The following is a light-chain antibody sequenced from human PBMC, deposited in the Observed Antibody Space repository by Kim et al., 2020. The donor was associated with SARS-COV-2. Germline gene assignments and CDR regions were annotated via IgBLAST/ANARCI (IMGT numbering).Light chain of an antibody. Sequence: ASVGDRVTITCRASQGVKGWLAWYQQKPGKAPNLLIYAAATLQSGVPSRFSGSGSGTDFALTINSLQPEDSATYYCQQGNTFPLTFGGGTKVDIK. J-gene: IGKJ4*01. CDR2: AAA. CDR1: QGVKGW. V-gene: IGKV1-12*01. CDR3: QQGNTFPLT.